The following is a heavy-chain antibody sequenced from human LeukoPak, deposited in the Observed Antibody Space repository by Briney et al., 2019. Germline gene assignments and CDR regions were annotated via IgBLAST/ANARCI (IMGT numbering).Heavy chain of an antibody. CDR2: IYYTGTT. Sequence: SETLSLACTVSNGSISSFYWTWIRQPPGKGLEWIGYIYYTGTTDYNPSLKSRVTISVDTSKNQFSLKLSSVTAADTAVYYCARGYGRYFDYWGQGTLVTVSS. CDR1: NGSISSFY. CDR3: ARGYGRYFDY. V-gene: IGHV4-59*01. D-gene: IGHD5-18*01. J-gene: IGHJ4*02.